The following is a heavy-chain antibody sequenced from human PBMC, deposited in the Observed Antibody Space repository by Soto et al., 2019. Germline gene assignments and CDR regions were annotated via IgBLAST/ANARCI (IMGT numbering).Heavy chain of an antibody. Sequence: QVQLQESGPGLVKPSQTLSLTCTVSGGSISSGGYYWSWIRQHPGKGLEWIGYIYYSGSTYYNPALKSRVTIAVDTSKNQFSLKLSSVTAADTAVYYCASIVSSAHGEFSDWGQGTLVTVSS. CDR3: ASIVSSAHGEFSD. J-gene: IGHJ4*02. V-gene: IGHV4-31*03. D-gene: IGHD3-10*01. CDR1: GGSISSGGYY. CDR2: IYYSGST.